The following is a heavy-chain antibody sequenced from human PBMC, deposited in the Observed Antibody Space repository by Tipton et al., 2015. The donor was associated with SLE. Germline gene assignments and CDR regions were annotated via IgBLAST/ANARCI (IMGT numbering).Heavy chain of an antibody. J-gene: IGHJ4*02. CDR3: ARRVKWVSTDAYYFDY. CDR2: IYPGDSDT. Sequence: VQLVQSGAEVKKPGESLKISCKGSGYSFTSYWIGWVRQMPGKGLEWMGIIYPGDSDTRYSPSFQGQGTISADKSISTAYLQWSSLKALDTAMYYCARRVKWVSTDAYYFDYWGQGTLVTVSS. V-gene: IGHV5-51*03. D-gene: IGHD1-1*01. CDR1: GYSFTSYW.